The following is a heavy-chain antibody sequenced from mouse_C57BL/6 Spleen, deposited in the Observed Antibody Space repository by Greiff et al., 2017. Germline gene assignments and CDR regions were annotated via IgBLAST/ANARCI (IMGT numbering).Heavy chain of an antibody. V-gene: IGHV1-22*01. Sequence: EVQLQQSGPELVKPGASVKMSCKASGYTFTDYNMHWVKQSHGKSLEWIGYINPNNGGTRYNQKFKGKATLTVNKSSSTAYMELRSLTSEDSAVYYCARYFYGSSSSMDYCGQGTSVTVSS. J-gene: IGHJ4*01. CDR3: ARYFYGSSSSMDY. CDR2: INPNNGGT. CDR1: GYTFTDYN. D-gene: IGHD1-1*01.